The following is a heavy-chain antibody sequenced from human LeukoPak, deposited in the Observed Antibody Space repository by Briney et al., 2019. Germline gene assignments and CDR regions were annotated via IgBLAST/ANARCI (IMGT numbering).Heavy chain of an antibody. V-gene: IGHV3-21*01. D-gene: IGHD3-10*01. Sequence: GGSLRLACAAAGFTFTSYNMNWVRQAPGKGLEWVSCVSGTSTYIYYAQTVKGRFTISRDNAKNSVYLQMNSLRDEDTAVYYCVRDMLVHEYTYWGQGTLVTVSS. J-gene: IGHJ4*02. CDR2: VSGTSTYI. CDR1: GFTFTSYN. CDR3: VRDMLVHEYTY.